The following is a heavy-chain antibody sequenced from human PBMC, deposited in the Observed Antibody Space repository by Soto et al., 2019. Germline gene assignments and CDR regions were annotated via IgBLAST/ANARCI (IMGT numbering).Heavy chain of an antibody. CDR3: ARQSHDGCDFRQCAFDI. V-gene: IGHV4-39*01. CDR2: IFNGGTT. J-gene: IGHJ3*02. D-gene: IGHD2-15*01. Sequence: SETLSLTCTVSSGSITNNDYFWGWVRQPPGKAIEKIGSIFNGGTTHYSPSLQSRLTISLDTSKNQFFLSLTSVTAADTAVYYCARQSHDGCDFRQCAFDIWGRGTMVTVSS. CDR1: SGSITNNDYF.